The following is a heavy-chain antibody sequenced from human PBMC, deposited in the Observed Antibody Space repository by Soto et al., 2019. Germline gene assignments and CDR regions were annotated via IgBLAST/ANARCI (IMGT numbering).Heavy chain of an antibody. D-gene: IGHD2-15*01. J-gene: IGHJ5*02. Sequence: PGGSLRLSCAASGFTFSTYWMHWIRQVPGKGLEWVSRINSDASHTYYADSVKGRFTISRDNAKNTLHLEMNSLRAEDTAVYYCVRDGTCITHSCYGNWFDTWGQGTLVTVSS. V-gene: IGHV3-74*01. CDR2: INSDASHT. CDR3: VRDGTCITHSCYGNWFDT. CDR1: GFTFSTYW.